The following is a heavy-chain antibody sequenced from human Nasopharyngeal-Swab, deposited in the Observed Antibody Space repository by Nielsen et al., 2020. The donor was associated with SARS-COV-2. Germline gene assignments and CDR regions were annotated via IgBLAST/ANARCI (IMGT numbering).Heavy chain of an antibody. J-gene: IGHJ3*02. CDR2: ITGSGGTT. V-gene: IGHV3-23*01. Sequence: VRQAPGKGLEWLSSITGSGGTTCYTDSVKGRFTISRDNSRNTLYLQMNSLRAEDTAIYYCAGGSSGYSYAFDIWGQGTMVTVSS. CDR3: AGGSSGYSYAFDI. D-gene: IGHD3-22*01.